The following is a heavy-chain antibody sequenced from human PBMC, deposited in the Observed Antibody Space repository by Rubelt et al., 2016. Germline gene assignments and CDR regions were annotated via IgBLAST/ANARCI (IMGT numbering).Heavy chain of an antibody. CDR2: INHSGST. Sequence: QVQLQQWGAGLLKPSETLSLTCAVYGGSFSGYYWSWIRQPPGKGLAWIGEINHSGSTNYNPSLKSRVTISVDTAKNQFSLKLSSVTAADTAVYYCARVSGTTNNWFDPWGQGTLVTVSS. J-gene: IGHJ5*02. CDR3: ARVSGTTNNWFDP. V-gene: IGHV4-34*01. D-gene: IGHD1-1*01. CDR1: GGSFSGYY.